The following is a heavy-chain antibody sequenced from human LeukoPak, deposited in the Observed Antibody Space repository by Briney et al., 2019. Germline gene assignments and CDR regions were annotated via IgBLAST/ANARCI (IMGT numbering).Heavy chain of an antibody. CDR1: GGTFSSYA. Sequence: GASVKVSCKASGGTFSSYAISWVRQAPGQGLEWMGGIIPIFGTANYAQKFQGRVTITADKSTSTAYMELSSLRSEDTAVYYCARHDYGDNPSGVDYWGQGTLVTVSS. CDR2: IIPIFGTA. CDR3: ARHDYGDNPSGVDY. V-gene: IGHV1-69*06. J-gene: IGHJ4*02. D-gene: IGHD4-17*01.